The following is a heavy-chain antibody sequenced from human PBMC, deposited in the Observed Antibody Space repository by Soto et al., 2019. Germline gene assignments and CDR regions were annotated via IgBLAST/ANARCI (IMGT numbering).Heavy chain of an antibody. CDR1: GFTFDDYA. CDR3: AKESNYGGMDV. CDR2: ISWDGGST. V-gene: IGHV3-43D*04. Sequence: EVQLVESGGVVVQPGGSLRLSCAASGFTFDDYAMHWVRQAPGKGLGWVSLISWDGGSTYYADSVKGRFTISRDNSKNSMYLQMNSLRAEDTALYYCAKESNYGGMDVWGQGTTVTVSS. J-gene: IGHJ6*02. D-gene: IGHD6-6*01.